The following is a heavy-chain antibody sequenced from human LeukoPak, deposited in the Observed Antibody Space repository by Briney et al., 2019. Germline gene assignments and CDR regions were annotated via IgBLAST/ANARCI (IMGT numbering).Heavy chain of an antibody. J-gene: IGHJ4*02. V-gene: IGHV4-34*01. CDR1: GGSFSGYY. D-gene: IGHD6-6*01. CDR3: AREEYSSSVDY. CDR2: INHSGST. Sequence: SETLSLTCAVYGGSFSGYYWSWIRQPPGKGLEWIGEINHSGSTNYNPSLKSRVTISVDTSKNQFSLKLSSVTAADTAVYYCAREEYSSSVDYWGQGTLVTVSS.